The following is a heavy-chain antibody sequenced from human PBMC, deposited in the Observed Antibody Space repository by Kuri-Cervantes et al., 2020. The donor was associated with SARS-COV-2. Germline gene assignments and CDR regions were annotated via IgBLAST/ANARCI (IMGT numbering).Heavy chain of an antibody. J-gene: IGHJ3*02. Sequence: SETLSLTCTVSGGSISSSSYYWGWIRQPPGKGLEWIGSIYYSGSTYYNPSLKSRVTISVDTSKNQFSLKLSSVTAADTAVYYCARRDWGSGGNDAYDIWGQGTMVTVSS. CDR3: ARRDWGSGGNDAYDI. V-gene: IGHV4-39*01. CDR1: GGSISSSSYY. D-gene: IGHD4-23*01. CDR2: IYYSGST.